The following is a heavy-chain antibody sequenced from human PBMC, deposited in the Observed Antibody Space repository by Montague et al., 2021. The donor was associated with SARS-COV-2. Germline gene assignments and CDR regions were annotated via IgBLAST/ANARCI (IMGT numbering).Heavy chain of an antibody. J-gene: IGHJ4*02. Sequence: SETLSLTCAVYGGSFSDYHWTWIRQSPGEGLEWIGQINYGGRTKYKPSLKSGVTISIDTSKNQFSLKLTYVTAADTAVYYCARGAPGYWGQGTLVTVSS. D-gene: IGHD1-1*01. V-gene: IGHV4-34*01. CDR1: GGSFSDYH. CDR3: ARGAPGY. CDR2: INYGGRT.